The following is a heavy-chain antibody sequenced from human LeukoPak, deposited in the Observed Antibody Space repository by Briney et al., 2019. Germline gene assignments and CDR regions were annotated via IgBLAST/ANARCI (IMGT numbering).Heavy chain of an antibody. CDR1: GYTFTSYY. CDR2: INPSGGST. CDR3: ARPSYGDYYYYGMDV. J-gene: IGHJ6*02. Sequence: ASVTVSCKASGYTFTSYYMHWVRQAPGQGLEWMGLINPSGGSTSYAQKFQGRVTMTRDTSTSTVYMELSSLRSEDTAVYYCARPSYGDYYYYGMDVWGQGTTVTVSS. D-gene: IGHD4-17*01. V-gene: IGHV1-46*01.